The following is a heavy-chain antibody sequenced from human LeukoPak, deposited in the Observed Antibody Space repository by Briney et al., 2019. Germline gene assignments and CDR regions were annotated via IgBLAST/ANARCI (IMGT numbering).Heavy chain of an antibody. CDR3: ARDWGQRGVGATLAN. Sequence: GGSLRLSCVASGFTFSSYAMHWVRQTPGKGLEYVSGINSNGGSTHYANSVKGRFTISRDNFKNTVDLQVSGLKEEDTAVYYCARDWGQRGVGATLANWGQGTLVIVSS. J-gene: IGHJ4*02. D-gene: IGHD1-26*01. V-gene: IGHV3-64*01. CDR1: GFTFSSYA. CDR2: INSNGGST.